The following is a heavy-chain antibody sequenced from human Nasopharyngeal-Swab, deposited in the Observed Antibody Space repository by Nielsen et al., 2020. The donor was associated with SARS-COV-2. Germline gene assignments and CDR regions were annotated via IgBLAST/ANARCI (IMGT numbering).Heavy chain of an antibody. CDR2: ITGNGDTT. CDR3: ARPLSRDSTWTTEANWFDP. Sequence: GESLKISCAASGFTFSSYSISWLRQAPGKGLEWVSTITGNGDTTYSPDSVKGRFTISRDNSENTVYLQMNSLRAEDTALYHCARPLSRDSTWTTEANWFDPWGQGTLVTVSS. V-gene: IGHV3-23*01. J-gene: IGHJ5*02. CDR1: GFTFSSYS. D-gene: IGHD6-13*01.